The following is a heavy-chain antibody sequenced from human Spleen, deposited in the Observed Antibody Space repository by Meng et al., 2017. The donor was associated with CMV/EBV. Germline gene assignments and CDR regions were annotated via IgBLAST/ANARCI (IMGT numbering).Heavy chain of an antibody. CDR1: GYSFTSYW. CDR2: VHPRDSET. V-gene: IGHV5-51*01. Sequence: SGYSFTSYWIAWVRQMPGKGLEWMGSVHPRDSETRYSPSFQGQVTISVDKSISTSYLQWGSLKASDTAIYYCARMKYLSPGAWFDPWGQGTLVTVSS. D-gene: IGHD2/OR15-2a*01. CDR3: ARMKYLSPGAWFDP. J-gene: IGHJ5*02.